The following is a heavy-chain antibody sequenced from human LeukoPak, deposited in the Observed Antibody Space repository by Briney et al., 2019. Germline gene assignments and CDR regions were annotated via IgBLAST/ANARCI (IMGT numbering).Heavy chain of an antibody. Sequence: SVKLSCKASDYTFTSYGISWVRQAPGQGLEWMGWINAYNGNTYYAQKLQGRVTMTTDTSTSTAYMELRSLRSDDTAVYYCARTYYDSSGYFGSYFNDYWGEGTLVTVSS. CDR1: DYTFTSYG. D-gene: IGHD3-22*01. CDR2: INAYNGNT. V-gene: IGHV1-18*01. J-gene: IGHJ4*02. CDR3: ARTYYDSSGYFGSYFNDY.